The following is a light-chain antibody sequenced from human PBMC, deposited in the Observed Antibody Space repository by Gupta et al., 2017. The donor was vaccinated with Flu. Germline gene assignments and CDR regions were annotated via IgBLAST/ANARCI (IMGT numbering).Light chain of an antibody. CDR2: EDD. J-gene: IGLJ1*01. CDR1: NIGSKS. CDR3: QVWDTSSDPPYV. Sequence: SSVLTQPPSVSVAPGQTARISCGGDNIGSKSVHWYQQKPGQAPVLVVYEDDDRPSGIPERFSGSNSGSTATLTITRVGAGDEADYYCQVWDTSSDPPYVFGIGTKVIVL. V-gene: IGLV3-21*02.